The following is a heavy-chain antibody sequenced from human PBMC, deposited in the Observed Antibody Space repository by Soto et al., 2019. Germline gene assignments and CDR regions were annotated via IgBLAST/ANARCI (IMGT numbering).Heavy chain of an antibody. J-gene: IGHJ5*02. Sequence: SETLSLTCTVSGGSISSYYWSWIRQPPGKGLEWIGYIYYSGSANYNPSLKSRVTISVDTSKNQFSPKLSSVTAADTAVYYCARVVRGDNWFDPGGQGTLVTVSS. V-gene: IGHV4-59*01. CDR1: GGSISSYY. CDR2: IYYSGSA. CDR3: ARVVRGDNWFDP. D-gene: IGHD3-10*01.